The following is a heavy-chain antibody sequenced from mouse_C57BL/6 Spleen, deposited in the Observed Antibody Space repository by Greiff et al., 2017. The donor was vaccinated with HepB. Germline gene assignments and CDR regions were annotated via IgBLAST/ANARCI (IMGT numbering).Heavy chain of an antibody. CDR1: GYTFTDYN. CDR2: INPNNGGT. CDR3: ATPSYYGSSGGYFDY. V-gene: IGHV1-22*01. Sequence: VQLQQSGPELVKPGASVKMSCKASGYTFTDYNMHWVKQSHGKSLEWIGYINPNNGGTSYNQKFKGKATLTVNKSSSTAYMELRSLTSEDSAVYYCATPSYYGSSGGYFDYWGQGTTLTVSS. D-gene: IGHD1-1*01. J-gene: IGHJ2*01.